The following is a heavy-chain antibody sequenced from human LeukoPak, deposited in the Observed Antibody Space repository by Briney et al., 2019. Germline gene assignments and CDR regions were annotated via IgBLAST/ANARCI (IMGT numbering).Heavy chain of an antibody. Sequence: GGSLRLSCAASGFTFSSYGMNWVRQAPGKGLEWVAVIWFDGSNKYYADSVKGRFTISRDNSKNTLYLQMNSLRAEDTAVYYCAKVPYSGSCPYFDYWGQGTLVTASS. CDR1: GFTFSSYG. V-gene: IGHV3-33*06. D-gene: IGHD1-26*01. J-gene: IGHJ4*02. CDR3: AKVPYSGSCPYFDY. CDR2: IWFDGSNK.